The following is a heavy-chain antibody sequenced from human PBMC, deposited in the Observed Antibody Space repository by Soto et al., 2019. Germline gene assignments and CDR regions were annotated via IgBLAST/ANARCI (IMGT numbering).Heavy chain of an antibody. CDR2: ISAYNGNT. D-gene: IGHD5-12*01. J-gene: IGHJ4*02. CDR1: GYSFSSYG. V-gene: IGHV1-18*01. Sequence: QVQLVQSGAEVKKPGASVKVSCVASGYSFSSYGISWVRQAPGQVLEWVGWISAYNGNTNYAQRVQGRVTMTTDISTTTAYMELRSLRSDDTAVYYCARGWTYNGYDYAADDNWGQGTLVTVSS. CDR3: ARGWTYNGYDYAADDN.